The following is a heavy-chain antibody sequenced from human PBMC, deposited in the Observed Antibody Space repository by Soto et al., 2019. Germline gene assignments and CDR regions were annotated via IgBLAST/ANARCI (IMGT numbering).Heavy chain of an antibody. J-gene: IGHJ6*02. CDR1: GFTFSSYG. Sequence: QVQLVESGGGVVQPGRSLRLSCAASGFTFSSYGMHWXXXXXXXXXXWVAVIWYDGSNKYXXXXVKGRFTISRDNSKXXXXXXXXXXXXXXXXXXXXXXXXXXXXXXXXXVWGQGTTVTVSS. V-gene: IGHV3-33*01. CDR2: IWYDGSNK. CDR3: XXXXXXXXXXXXXV.